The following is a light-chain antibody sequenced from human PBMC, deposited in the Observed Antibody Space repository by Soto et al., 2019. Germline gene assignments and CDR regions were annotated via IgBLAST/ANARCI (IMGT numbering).Light chain of an antibody. J-gene: IGKJ1*01. V-gene: IGKV1-27*01. CDR2: AAS. Sequence: DIQMTQSPSSLSASLGDRVTITCRASQGIGNYLAWYQLQPGKVPKLLIYAASTLQSGVPSRFSGSGSGTDFTITISRLQPEDVATYFCQKYNSAPRTFGQGTKVEI. CDR1: QGIGNY. CDR3: QKYNSAPRT.